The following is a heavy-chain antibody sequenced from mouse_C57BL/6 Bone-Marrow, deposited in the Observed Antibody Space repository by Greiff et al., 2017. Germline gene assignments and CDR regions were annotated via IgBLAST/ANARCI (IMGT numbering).Heavy chain of an antibody. CDR3: ARDQGITTGYYYAMDY. D-gene: IGHD2-4*01. Sequence: EVQLVESGGGLVKPGGSLKLSCAASGFTFSSYAMSWVRQTPEKRLEWVATISDGGSYTYYPDNVKGRFTISRDNAKSNLYLQMSHLKSEDTAMYYCARDQGITTGYYYAMDYWGQGTSVTVSS. CDR1: GFTFSSYA. V-gene: IGHV5-4*01. J-gene: IGHJ4*01. CDR2: ISDGGSYT.